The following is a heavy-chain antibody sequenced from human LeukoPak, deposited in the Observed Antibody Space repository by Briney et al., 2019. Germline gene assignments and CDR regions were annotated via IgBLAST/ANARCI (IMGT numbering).Heavy chain of an antibody. CDR1: GGSISSYY. D-gene: IGHD3-10*01. J-gene: IGHJ2*01. Sequence: NPSETLSLTCTVSGGSISSYYWSWIRQPAGKGLEWIGRIYTSGSTNYNPSLKSRVTISVDTSKNQFSLKLSSVTAADTAVYYCARLQDYYGSGGLWKSSRRQKNWYFDLWGRGTLVTVSS. CDR3: ARLQDYYGSGGLWKSSRRQKNWYFDL. CDR2: IYTSGST. V-gene: IGHV4-4*07.